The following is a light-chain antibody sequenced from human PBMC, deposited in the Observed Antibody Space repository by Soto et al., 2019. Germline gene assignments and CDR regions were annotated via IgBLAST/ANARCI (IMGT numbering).Light chain of an antibody. Sequence: RAGQSISSYLNWYQQEPGKAPKLLIYAASSLQSGVPSRFSGSGYGTAYTLGMRSRQPEYIAIHYCQRSCRTAGSFGQGTRLEIK. CDR1: QSISSY. J-gene: IGKJ5*01. CDR2: AAS. CDR3: QRSCRTAGS. V-gene: IGKV1-39*01.